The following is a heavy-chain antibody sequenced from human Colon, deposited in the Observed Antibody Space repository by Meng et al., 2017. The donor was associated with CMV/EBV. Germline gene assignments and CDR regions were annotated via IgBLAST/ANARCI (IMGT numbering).Heavy chain of an antibody. CDR2: INHSGST. CDR1: GGSFSGYY. D-gene: IGHD2-2*01. J-gene: IGHJ6*02. Sequence: SETLSLTCAVYGGSFSGYYWSWIRQPPGKGLEWIGEINHSGSTNYNPSLKSRVTISVDTSKNQFSLKLSSVTAADTAVYYCASGRGRRRSRGYCSSTSCCNPPPAGYYYGMDVWGQGTTVTVSS. CDR3: ASGRGRRRSRGYCSSTSCCNPPPAGYYYGMDV. V-gene: IGHV4-34*01.